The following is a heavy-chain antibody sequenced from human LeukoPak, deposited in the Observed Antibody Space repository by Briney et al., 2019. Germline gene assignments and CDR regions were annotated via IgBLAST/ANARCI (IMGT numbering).Heavy chain of an antibody. J-gene: IGHJ6*03. CDR1: GFTFSSYA. V-gene: IGHV3-23*01. D-gene: IGHD3-10*01. CDR2: ISGSGGST. Sequence: PGGTLRLSCAASGFTFSSYAISWVRQAPGKGLEWVSAISGSGGSTYYADSVKGRFTISRDNSKNTLYLQMNSLRAEDTAVYYCAKGTVGFGELYNYMDVWGKGATVTVSS. CDR3: AKGTVGFGELYNYMDV.